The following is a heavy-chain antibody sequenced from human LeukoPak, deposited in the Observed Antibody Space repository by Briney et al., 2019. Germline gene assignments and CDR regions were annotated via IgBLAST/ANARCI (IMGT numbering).Heavy chain of an antibody. V-gene: IGHV4-59*12. CDR3: ARDILATSIAAPYY. CDR1: GGSISGYY. D-gene: IGHD6-13*01. CDR2: IYYSGST. Sequence: SETLSLTCTVSGGSISGYYWSWIRQPPGKGLEWIGYIYYSGSTNYNPSLKSRVTISVDTSKNQFSLRLSSVNAADTAVYYCARDILATSIAAPYYWGQGTLVTVSS. J-gene: IGHJ4*02.